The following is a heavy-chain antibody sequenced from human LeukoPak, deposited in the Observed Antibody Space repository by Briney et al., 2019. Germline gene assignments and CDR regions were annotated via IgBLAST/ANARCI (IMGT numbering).Heavy chain of an antibody. D-gene: IGHD3-16*01. Sequence: GGSLRLSCAASGFTFSSYAMHWVRQAPGKGLEWVAVISYDGSNKYYADSVKGRFTISRDNSKNTLYLQMNSLRAEDTAVYYCARDINDYVWGRWGYFDYWGQGTLVTVSS. CDR1: GFTFSSYA. V-gene: IGHV3-30*04. CDR2: ISYDGSNK. J-gene: IGHJ4*02. CDR3: ARDINDYVWGRWGYFDY.